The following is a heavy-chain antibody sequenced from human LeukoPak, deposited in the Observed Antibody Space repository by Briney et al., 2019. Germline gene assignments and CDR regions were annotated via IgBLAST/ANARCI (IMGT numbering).Heavy chain of an antibody. CDR1: GGSFSGYY. V-gene: IGHV4-34*01. CDR2: INHSGST. Sequence: SETLSLTCAVYGGSFSGYYWSWIRQPPGKGLEWIGEINHSGSTNYNPSLKSRVTISVDTSKNQFSLKLSSVTAADTAAYYCARQVEVVPAAMPNTFDYWGQGTLVTVSS. CDR3: ARQVEVVPAAMPNTFDY. J-gene: IGHJ4*02. D-gene: IGHD2-2*01.